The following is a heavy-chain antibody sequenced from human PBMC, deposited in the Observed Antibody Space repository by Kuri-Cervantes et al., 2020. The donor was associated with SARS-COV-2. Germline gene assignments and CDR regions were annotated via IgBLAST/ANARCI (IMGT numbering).Heavy chain of an antibody. CDR2: INHSGST. Sequence: GSLRLSCAVYGGSFSGYYWSWIRQPPGKGLEWIGEINHSGSTNYNPSLKSRVTISVDTSKNQFSLKLSSVTAADTAVYYCAREFAGMDVWGQGTTVTVYS. V-gene: IGHV4-34*01. CDR3: AREFAGMDV. CDR1: GGSFSGYY. J-gene: IGHJ6*02.